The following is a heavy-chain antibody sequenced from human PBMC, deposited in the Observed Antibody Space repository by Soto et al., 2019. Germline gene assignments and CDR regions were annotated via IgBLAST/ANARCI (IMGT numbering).Heavy chain of an antibody. CDR1: GFTFSDHY. J-gene: IGHJ5*02. V-gene: IGHV3-72*01. CDR3: ARGVYGGLDP. D-gene: IGHD3-16*01. Sequence: EVQLVESGGDLVQPEGSLRLSCAASGFTFSDHYMDWVRQAPGKGLEWIGRIRNKANSYTTEYAPSVKGRFTVSRDDSNNLLFLHMSSLRIEDTAVYQCARGVYGGLDPWGQGTLVTVSS. CDR2: IRNKANSYTT.